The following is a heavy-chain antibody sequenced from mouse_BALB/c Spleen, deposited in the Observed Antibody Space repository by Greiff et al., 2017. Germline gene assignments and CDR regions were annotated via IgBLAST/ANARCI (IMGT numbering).Heavy chain of an antibody. CDR2: ISNGGGST. V-gene: IGHV5-12-2*01. CDR3: ARHGDYGNYLDY. Sequence: EVKLVESGGGLVKPGGSLKLSCAASGFTFSSYAMSWVRQTPEKRLEWVASISNGGGSTYYPDTVKGRFTISRDNAKNTLYLQMSSLKSEDTAMYYCARHGDYGNYLDYWGQGTSVTVSS. J-gene: IGHJ4*01. CDR1: GFTFSSYA. D-gene: IGHD2-1*01.